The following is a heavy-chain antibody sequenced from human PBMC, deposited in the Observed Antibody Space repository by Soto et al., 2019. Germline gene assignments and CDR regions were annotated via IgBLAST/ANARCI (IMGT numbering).Heavy chain of an antibody. CDR3: VTDRQTFSYERDALFDV. D-gene: IGHD5-12*01. V-gene: IGHV1-24*01. Sequence: ASVKVSCKVSGYSLSELSMHWVRQAPGKGLEWMGGFDPEEAGTIFAQMFKGRVTMTEDTSADTAYMELSSLTSEDTAVYYCVTDRQTFSYERDALFDVGGQGTMATV. CDR1: GYSLSELS. CDR2: FDPEEAGT. J-gene: IGHJ3*01.